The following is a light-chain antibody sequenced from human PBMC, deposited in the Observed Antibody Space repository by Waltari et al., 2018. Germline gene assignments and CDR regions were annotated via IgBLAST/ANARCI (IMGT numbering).Light chain of an antibody. J-gene: IGKJ2*01. Sequence: DIVMTQSPDSLAVSLGERATINCKSSQSVVYTSNDKNYLAWYQQKPGQPPKVLVYWASVRESGVPDRFIGSGSETDFTLTITSLQAEDVALYFCRQYYTHPYTFGQGTKLEIK. V-gene: IGKV4-1*01. CDR2: WAS. CDR1: QSVVYTSNDKNY. CDR3: RQYYTHPYT.